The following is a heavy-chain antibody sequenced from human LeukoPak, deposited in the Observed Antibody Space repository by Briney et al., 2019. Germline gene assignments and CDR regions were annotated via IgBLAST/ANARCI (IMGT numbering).Heavy chain of an antibody. CDR2: IYSGGDT. V-gene: IGHV3-66*02. J-gene: IGHJ4*02. Sequence: GGSLRLSCAASGFTVSSNYMGWVRQAPGKGLEWVSVIYSGGDTYYADSVKGRFTISRDNSKNTLYLQMNSLRAEDTAVYYCARGWYSSSWYGTTFDYWGQGTLVTVSS. CDR1: GFTVSSNY. D-gene: IGHD6-13*01. CDR3: ARGWYSSSWYGTTFDY.